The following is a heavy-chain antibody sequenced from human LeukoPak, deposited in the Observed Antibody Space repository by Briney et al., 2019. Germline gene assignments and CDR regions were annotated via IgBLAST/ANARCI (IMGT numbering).Heavy chain of an antibody. Sequence: GGSLRLSCAASGFTFSSYSMNWVRQAPGKGLEWVSYISSSSSTIYYADSVKGRFTISRDNAKNSLYLQMNSLRDEDTAVYYCGSEYSRRVTAPFPWGQGTLVTVSS. V-gene: IGHV3-48*02. D-gene: IGHD2-21*02. J-gene: IGHJ5*02. CDR2: ISSSSSTI. CDR1: GFTFSSYS. CDR3: GSEYSRRVTAPFP.